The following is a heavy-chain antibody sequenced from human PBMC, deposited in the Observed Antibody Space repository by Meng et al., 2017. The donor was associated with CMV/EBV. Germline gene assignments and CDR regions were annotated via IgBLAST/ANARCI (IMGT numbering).Heavy chain of an antibody. CDR2: INPKSGGT. Sequence: ASVKVSCKASGYTFTGYYMQWVRQAPGQGPEWMGWINPKSGGTNYARNFQGRVTMTRDTSISTAYMELNRLRSDDTAVYYCASGAGVGDSSSGLADYWGQGTLVTVSS. CDR3: ASGAGVGDSSSGLADY. V-gene: IGHV1-2*02. J-gene: IGHJ4*02. CDR1: GYTFTGYY. D-gene: IGHD6-6*01.